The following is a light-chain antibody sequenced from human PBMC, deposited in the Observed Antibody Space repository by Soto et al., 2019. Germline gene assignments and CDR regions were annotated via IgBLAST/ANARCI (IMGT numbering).Light chain of an antibody. J-gene: IGKJ5*01. V-gene: IGKV1-33*01. CDR3: QQYDNLPIT. CDR2: DAS. Sequence: DIHMTQSPSSLSASVGDRITITCQASQDISIYLNWYQQKPGKAPKLLIYDASSLERGVPSRFSGSGSGTDFTFTISSLQPEDFATFYCQQYDNLPITFGQGTRLEIK. CDR1: QDISIY.